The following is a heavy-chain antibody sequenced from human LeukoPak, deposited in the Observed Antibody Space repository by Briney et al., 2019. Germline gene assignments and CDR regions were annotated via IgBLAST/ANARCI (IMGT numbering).Heavy chain of an antibody. J-gene: IGHJ6*03. D-gene: IGHD2-2*01. Sequence: GGSLRLSCAASGFTFSSYSMNWVRQAPGKGLEWVSSISSSSSYIYYADSVKGRFTISRDNAKNSLYLQMNSLRAEDTAVYYCAACSSTSCDPYYYMDVWGKGTTVTVSS. V-gene: IGHV3-21*01. CDR1: GFTFSSYS. CDR3: AACSSTSCDPYYYMDV. CDR2: ISSSSSYI.